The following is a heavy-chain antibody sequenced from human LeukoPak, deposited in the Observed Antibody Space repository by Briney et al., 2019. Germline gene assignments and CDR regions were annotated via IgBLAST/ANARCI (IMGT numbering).Heavy chain of an antibody. CDR3: ASVGHCTSSSCPYYFDY. CDR1: GLTFSDYT. V-gene: IGHV3-48*01. Sequence: GGSLRFSCAASGLTFSDYTMNWVRQAPGKGLEWVSYISSSSSTISYADSVKGRFTISRDNAKNSLFLQMNSLRAEDTAVYYCASVGHCTSSSCPYYFDYWGQGTLVTVSS. J-gene: IGHJ4*02. CDR2: ISSSSSTI. D-gene: IGHD2-2*03.